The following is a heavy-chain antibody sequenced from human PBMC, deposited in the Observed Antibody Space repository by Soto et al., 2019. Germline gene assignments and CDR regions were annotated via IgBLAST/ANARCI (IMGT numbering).Heavy chain of an antibody. Sequence: ASVKVSCKASGYTFTGYYMHWVRQAPGQGLEWMGWINPNSGGANYAQKFQGWVTMTRDTSISTAYMELSRLRSDDTAVYYCARGPAQWGYYDYWGKGTLVTVSS. CDR2: INPNSGGA. V-gene: IGHV1-2*04. D-gene: IGHD6-19*01. CDR1: GYTFTGYY. J-gene: IGHJ4*02. CDR3: ARGPAQWGYYDY.